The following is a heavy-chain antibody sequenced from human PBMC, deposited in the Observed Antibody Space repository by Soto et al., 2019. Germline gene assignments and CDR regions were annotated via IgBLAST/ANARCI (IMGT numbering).Heavy chain of an antibody. CDR3: ARRGIGAYFDY. V-gene: IGHV3-23*01. Sequence: EVQLLESGGGLVQPGGSLRLSCAASGFTFSSYAMRWVRQAPGKGLEWVSAISGSGGSTYYADSVKGRFTFSRDNSKTTLSLQMNSLRAEDTAVYDCARRGIGAYFDYWGQGTLVTVSS. CDR2: ISGSGGST. J-gene: IGHJ4*02. CDR1: GFTFSSYA. D-gene: IGHD3-16*01.